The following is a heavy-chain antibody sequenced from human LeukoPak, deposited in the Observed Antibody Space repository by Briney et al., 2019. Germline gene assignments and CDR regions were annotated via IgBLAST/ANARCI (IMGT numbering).Heavy chain of an antibody. D-gene: IGHD1-7*01. CDR2: ISGSGDDP. J-gene: IGHJ4*02. V-gene: IGHV3-23*01. CDR1: GLTFSSYA. Sequence: GGSLRLSCAASGLTFSSYAMSWVRQAPGKGLEWVSTISGSGDDPYYADSVKGRFTISRDNSKNTLYLQMNSLRAEDTAVYYCARWEIRGTAHKLDYWGQGTLVTVSS. CDR3: ARWEIRGTAHKLDY.